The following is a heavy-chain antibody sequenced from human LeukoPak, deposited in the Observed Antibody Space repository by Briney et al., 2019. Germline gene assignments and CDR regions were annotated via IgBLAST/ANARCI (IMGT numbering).Heavy chain of an antibody. CDR1: GFTFSNYA. Sequence: GGSLRLSCAASGFTFSNYAMSWVRQAPGKGLEWVSAINDSGGSTYYADSVKGRFTISRDNSKNTLYLQMNSLRAEDTAVYYCAKGVVVPPAIRTQSPLFFDYWGQGTLVTVSS. CDR3: AKGVVVPPAIRTQSPLFFDY. D-gene: IGHD2-2*01. J-gene: IGHJ4*02. CDR2: INDSGGST. V-gene: IGHV3-23*01.